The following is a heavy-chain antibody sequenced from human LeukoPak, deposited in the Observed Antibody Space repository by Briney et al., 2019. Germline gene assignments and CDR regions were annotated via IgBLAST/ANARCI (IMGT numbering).Heavy chain of an antibody. Sequence: GGSLRLSCAASGFTFSNYAMTWVRQAPGKGLEWVSGISDSGTSTYYADSVKGRFTISRDNSKNTLYLRMNSLKAEDTAVYYCTKGPDYWGQGTLVTVSS. J-gene: IGHJ4*02. V-gene: IGHV3-23*01. CDR2: ISDSGTST. CDR1: GFTFSNYA. CDR3: TKGPDY.